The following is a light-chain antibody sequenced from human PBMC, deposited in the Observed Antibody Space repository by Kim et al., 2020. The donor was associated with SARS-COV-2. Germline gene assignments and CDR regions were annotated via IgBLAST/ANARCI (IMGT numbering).Light chain of an antibody. CDR3: AVWDDSLNGVL. J-gene: IGLJ2*01. V-gene: IGLV1-44*01. Sequence: GQRVTISCSGSSSNIGGNSVSWYQQRPGTAPKLLIYRSDERPSGVPDRFSGSKSGTSASVAISGLQSEDEADYYCAVWDDSLNGVLFGGGTKVTVL. CDR2: RSD. CDR1: SSNIGGNS.